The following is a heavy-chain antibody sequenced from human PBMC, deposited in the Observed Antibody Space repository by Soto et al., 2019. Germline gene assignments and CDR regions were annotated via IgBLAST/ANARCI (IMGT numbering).Heavy chain of an antibody. J-gene: IGHJ6*03. D-gene: IGHD5-18*01. V-gene: IGHV3-9*01. CDR2: ISWNSGSI. CDR3: AKDITPVAGGYRLPGYYYYMDV. CDR1: GFTFDDYA. Sequence: DVQLVESGGGLVQPGRSLRLSCAASGFTFDDYAMHWVRQAPGKGLEWVSGISWNSGSIGYADSVKGRFTISRDNAKNSVNLKMNCLGAEETALFYCAKDITPVAGGYRLPGYYYYMDVWGKGTTVTVSS.